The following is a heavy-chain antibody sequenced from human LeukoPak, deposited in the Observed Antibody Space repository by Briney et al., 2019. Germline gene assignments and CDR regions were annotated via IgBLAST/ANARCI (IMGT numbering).Heavy chain of an antibody. J-gene: IGHJ1*01. V-gene: IGHV4-31*03. CDR1: GGSISSSGHN. D-gene: IGHD6-19*01. CDR3: ARVQWLAHAEYFQH. CDR2: IYYSGST. Sequence: SQTLSLTCTVSGGSISSSGHNWSWIRQHPGKGLEWIGYIYYSGSTYYNPSLKSRVTISVDTSENQFSLKLTSVTDADTAVYYCARVQWLAHAEYFQHWGQGTLVTVSS.